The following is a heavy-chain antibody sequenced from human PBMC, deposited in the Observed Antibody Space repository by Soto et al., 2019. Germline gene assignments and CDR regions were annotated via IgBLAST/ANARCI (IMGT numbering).Heavy chain of an antibody. Sequence: QLQLQESGPGLVKPSETLSLTCTVSGGSISSSSYYWGWIRQPPGKGLEWIGSIYYSGSTYYNPSLKRRVTISVDTSKNQFALKLSSVTAADTAVYYGARRGGGAAAIWGYWGQGTLVTVSS. D-gene: IGHD3-16*01. V-gene: IGHV4-39*01. CDR2: IYYSGST. CDR1: GGSISSSSYY. CDR3: ARRGGGAAAIWGY. J-gene: IGHJ4*02.